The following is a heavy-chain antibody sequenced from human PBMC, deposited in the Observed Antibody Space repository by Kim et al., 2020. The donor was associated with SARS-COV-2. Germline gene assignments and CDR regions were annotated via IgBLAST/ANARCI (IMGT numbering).Heavy chain of an antibody. CDR3: AKDARITMIVVVITSFDY. D-gene: IGHD3-22*01. Sequence: KGRCTISRDNSKNTLYLQMNSLRAEDTAVYYCAKDARITMIVVVITSFDYWGQGTLVTVSS. V-gene: IGHV3-23*01. J-gene: IGHJ4*02.